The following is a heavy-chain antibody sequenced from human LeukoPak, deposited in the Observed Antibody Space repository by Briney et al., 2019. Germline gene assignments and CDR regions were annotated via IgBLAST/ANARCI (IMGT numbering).Heavy chain of an antibody. J-gene: IGHJ4*02. CDR3: ARVTSRAYYDILTGYYNGALDFFDY. CDR2: INHSGST. D-gene: IGHD3-9*01. V-gene: IGHV4-34*01. Sequence: SETLSLTCAVYGGSFSGYYWSWIRQPPGKGLEWIGEINHSGSTNYNPSLKSRVTISVDTSKNQFSLKLSSVTAADTAVYYCARVTSRAYYDILTGYYNGALDFFDYWGQGTLVTVSS. CDR1: GGSFSGYY.